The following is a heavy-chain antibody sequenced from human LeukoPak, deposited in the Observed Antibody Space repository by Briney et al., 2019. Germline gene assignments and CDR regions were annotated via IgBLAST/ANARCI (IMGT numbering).Heavy chain of an antibody. V-gene: IGHV3-30*01. CDR1: GFTFSSYA. CDR3: ATLRGYTAAADSSVDY. CDR2: ISYDGSNK. Sequence: GGSLRLSCAASGFTFSSYAMSWVRQAPGKGLEWVAVISYDGSNKYYADSVKGRFTISRDNSKNTLYLQMNSLRAEDTAVYYCATLRGYTAAADSSVDYWGQGTLVTVSS. D-gene: IGHD6-13*01. J-gene: IGHJ4*02.